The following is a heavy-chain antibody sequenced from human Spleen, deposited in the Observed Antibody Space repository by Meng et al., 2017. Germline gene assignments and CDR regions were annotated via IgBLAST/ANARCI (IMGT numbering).Heavy chain of an antibody. Sequence: QVQLVQSGAEVKKPGASVKVSCRASGYTFRNYGVTWVRQAPGQGLEWMGWISAYNGNTNYAQKFQDRVAMTTDTSTSTASMEVRSLRSDDTAVYYCASGTPGRSYCDYWGQGTLVTVSS. J-gene: IGHJ4*02. D-gene: IGHD2-15*01. CDR2: ISAYNGNT. V-gene: IGHV1-18*04. CDR1: GYTFRNYG. CDR3: ASGTPGRSYCDY.